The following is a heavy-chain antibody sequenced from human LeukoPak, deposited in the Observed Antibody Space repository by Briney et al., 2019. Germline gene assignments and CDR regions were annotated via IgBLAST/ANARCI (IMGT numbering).Heavy chain of an antibody. V-gene: IGHV1-24*01. CDR1: GYTLTELS. J-gene: IGHJ5*02. D-gene: IGHD2-15*01. CDR3: AVVSLMSVVPDNWFDP. Sequence: ASVKVSCKVSGYTLTELSMHWVRQAPGKGLEWMGGFNPEDGRTIYAQNFQGRVSMTEDTSTDTVYMELSSLKSEDTAVYYCAVVSLMSVVPDNWFDPWGQGTLVTVSS. CDR2: FNPEDGRT.